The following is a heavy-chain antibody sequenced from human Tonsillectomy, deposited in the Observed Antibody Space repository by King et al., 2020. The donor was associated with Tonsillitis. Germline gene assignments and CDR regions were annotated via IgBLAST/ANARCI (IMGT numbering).Heavy chain of an antibody. D-gene: IGHD3-22*01. J-gene: IGHJ3*02. CDR2: IHYSGCT. CDR1: GGSISRYY. CDR3: ASGHHYYVSSGFYDAFDI. V-gene: IGHV4-59*01. Sequence: VQLQESGPGLVKPSETLSLTCTVSGGSISRYYWSWIRQPPGKGLEWIGYIHYSGCTNYKPSLKSRVTISVDTSKNQFSLKLSSVTDADTAVYYCASGHHYYVSSGFYDAFDIWGQGTMVTVSS.